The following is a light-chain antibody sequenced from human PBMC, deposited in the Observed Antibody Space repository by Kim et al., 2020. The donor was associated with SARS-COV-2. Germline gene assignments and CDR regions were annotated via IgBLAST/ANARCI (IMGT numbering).Light chain of an antibody. CDR2: GKN. CDR3: SSRAISGNQWV. Sequence: SSELTQDPAVSVALGQTARITCQGDSLRKYYASWYQQKPGQAPVLVINGKNNRPSGIPDRFSGSSSGNTASLTITGAQAEDEADYHCSSRAISGNQWVFG. V-gene: IGLV3-19*01. CDR1: SLRKYY. J-gene: IGLJ3*02.